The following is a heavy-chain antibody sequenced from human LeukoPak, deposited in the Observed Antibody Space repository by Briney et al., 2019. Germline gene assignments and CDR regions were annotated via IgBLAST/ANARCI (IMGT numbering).Heavy chain of an antibody. CDR3: ARGYGGVGY. Sequence: PGRSLRLSCAASGFTFSSYAMHWVRQAPGKGLEWVAVISYDGSNKYYADSVKGRFTISRDNSKNTLYLQMNSLRAEDTAVYYCARGYGGVGYWGQGTLVTVSS. D-gene: IGHD5-18*01. V-gene: IGHV3-30*04. CDR1: GFTFSSYA. J-gene: IGHJ4*02. CDR2: ISYDGSNK.